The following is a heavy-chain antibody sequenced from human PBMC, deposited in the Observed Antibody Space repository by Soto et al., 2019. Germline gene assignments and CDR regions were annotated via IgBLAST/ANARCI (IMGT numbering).Heavy chain of an antibody. J-gene: IGHJ4*02. V-gene: IGHV3-30-3*01. Sequence: QVQLVESGGGVVQPGRSLRLSCAASGFTFSSYAMHWVRQAPGKGLEWVAVISYDGSNKYYADSVKGRFTISRDNAKNTLYLQMNSLRAEDTAVYYCARDWGGIAVAGEFDYWGQGTLVTVSS. CDR2: ISYDGSNK. CDR1: GFTFSSYA. D-gene: IGHD6-19*01. CDR3: ARDWGGIAVAGEFDY.